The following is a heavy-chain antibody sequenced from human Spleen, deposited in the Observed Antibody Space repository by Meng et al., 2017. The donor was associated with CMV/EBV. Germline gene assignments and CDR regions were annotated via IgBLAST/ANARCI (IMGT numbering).Heavy chain of an antibody. D-gene: IGHD6-19*01. V-gene: IGHV3-66*02. CDR2: IYSGGST. J-gene: IGHJ4*02. CDR1: GFIVSSNY. Sequence: GESLKISCAASGFIVSSNYMTWVRQAPGKGLEWVSLIYSGGSTYYADSVKGRFTISRDIPKNTLYLQMSSLRPEDTAVYYCARDPGSGWYYFDSWGQGTLVTVSS. CDR3: ARDPGSGWYYFDS.